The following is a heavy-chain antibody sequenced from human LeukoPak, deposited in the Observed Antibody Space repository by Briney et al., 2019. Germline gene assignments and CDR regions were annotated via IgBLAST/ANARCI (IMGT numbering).Heavy chain of an antibody. J-gene: IGHJ3*02. CDR2: IYPGDSDT. CDR1: GYSFTSYW. CDR3: ARRRSSGWEGSAFDI. D-gene: IGHD6-19*01. V-gene: IGHV5-51*01. Sequence: GESLKISCKGSGYSFTSYWLGWVRQMPGKGLEWMGIIYPGDSDTRYSPSFQGQVTISADKSISTAYLQWSSLKASDAAMYYCARRRSSGWEGSAFDIWGQGTMVTVSS.